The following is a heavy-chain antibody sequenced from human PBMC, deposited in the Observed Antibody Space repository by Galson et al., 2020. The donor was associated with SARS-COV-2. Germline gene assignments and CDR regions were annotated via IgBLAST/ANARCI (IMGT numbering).Heavy chain of an antibody. Sequence: SQTLSLTCTVSGGSITSNYWTWIRQPPGKGLEWIGYIYSTGTTTYSPALGRRVSISMDTSRNRFSLNLTSVTAVDTAIYSCVRGNYGSGRYWFDPWGKGTPVTVSS. CDR3: VRGNYGSGRYWFDP. J-gene: IGHJ5*02. D-gene: IGHD3-10*01. CDR1: GGSITSNY. CDR2: IYSTGTT. V-gene: IGHV4-59*01.